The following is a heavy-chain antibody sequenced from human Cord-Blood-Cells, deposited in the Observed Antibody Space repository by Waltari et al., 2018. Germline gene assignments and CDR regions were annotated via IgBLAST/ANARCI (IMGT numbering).Heavy chain of an antibody. D-gene: IGHD3-16*02. CDR1: GFTFSSYS. CDR2: ISSSSSYI. CDR3: ARDSGDYVWGSYRYFDY. Sequence: LVKLGGSLRLSCAASGFTFSSYSMNWVRQAPGKGLEWVSSISSSSSYIYYADSVKGRFTISRDNAKNSLYLQMNSLRAEDTAVYYCARDSGDYVWGSYRYFDYWGQGTLVTVSS. J-gene: IGHJ4*02. V-gene: IGHV3-21*01.